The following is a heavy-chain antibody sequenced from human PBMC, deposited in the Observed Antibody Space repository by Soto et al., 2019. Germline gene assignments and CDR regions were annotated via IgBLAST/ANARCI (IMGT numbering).Heavy chain of an antibody. CDR2: IYYSGST. CDR1: GGSISSGGYY. CDR3: AREDSSFGYFDY. D-gene: IGHD6-13*01. V-gene: IGHV4-31*03. Sequence: PSETLSLTCTVSGGSISSGGYYWSWIRQHPGKGLEWIGYIYYSGSTYYNPSLKSRVTISVDTSKNQFSLKLSSVTAADTAVYYCAREDSSFGYFDYWGQGTLVTVSS. J-gene: IGHJ4*02.